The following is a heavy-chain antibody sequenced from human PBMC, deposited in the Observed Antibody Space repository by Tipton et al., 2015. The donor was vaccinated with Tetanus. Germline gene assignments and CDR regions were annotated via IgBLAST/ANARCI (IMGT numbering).Heavy chain of an antibody. CDR1: GGSISSNY. CDR3: ARDRYTSSSYDEDF. CDR2: IHYSGST. Sequence: LRLSCTVSGGSISSNYWSWSRQPPGKGLEWIGYIHYSGSTNYNPSLKSRVTMSVDTSKNQFSLKLSSVTAADTAVYYCARDRYTSSSYDEDFWGQGTLVTVSS. V-gene: IGHV4-59*12. J-gene: IGHJ4*02. D-gene: IGHD6-6*01.